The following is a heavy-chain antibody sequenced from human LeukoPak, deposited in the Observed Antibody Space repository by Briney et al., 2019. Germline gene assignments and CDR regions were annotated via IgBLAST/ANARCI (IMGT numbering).Heavy chain of an antibody. V-gene: IGHV1-18*01. CDR1: GYTLTSYG. Sequence: ASVKVSCKASGYTLTSYGISWVRQAPGQGLEWMGWISAYNGNTNYAQKLQGRVTMTTDTSTSTAYMDVRSLRSDDTAVYYCARVFRWSGYDQSSWFDPWGQGTLVTVSS. J-gene: IGHJ5*02. D-gene: IGHD3-3*01. CDR3: ARVFRWSGYDQSSWFDP. CDR2: ISAYNGNT.